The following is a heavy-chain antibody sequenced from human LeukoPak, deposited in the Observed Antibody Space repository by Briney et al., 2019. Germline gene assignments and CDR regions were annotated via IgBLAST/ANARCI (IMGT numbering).Heavy chain of an antibody. J-gene: IGHJ4*02. D-gene: IGHD2-15*01. CDR2: ISAYNGNT. CDR1: GYTFTSYS. CDR3: ARASYCSDGSCYSDY. V-gene: IGHV1-18*01. Sequence: ASVKVSCKASGYTFTSYSISWVRQAPGQGLEWMGWISAYNGNTIYAQKVKGRVTMTTDTSTSTAYMELRSLKSDDTAVYYCARASYCSDGSCYSDYWGQGTLVTVSS.